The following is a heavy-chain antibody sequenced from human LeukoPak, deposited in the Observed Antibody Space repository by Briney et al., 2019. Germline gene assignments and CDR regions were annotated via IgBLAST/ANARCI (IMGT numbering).Heavy chain of an antibody. CDR3: ARDEHYYGSGTYYRRASTFDI. J-gene: IGHJ3*02. V-gene: IGHV1-18*04. CDR1: GYTFTSYG. D-gene: IGHD3-10*01. Sequence: ASVKDSCKASGYTFTSYGISWVRQAPGRGLEWMGWISVNNGHTNYAQKLQGRVTMTTDTTTTTAYMELTSLTSDVTAVYYCARDEHYYGSGTYYRRASTFDIWGQGTMVTVSS. CDR2: ISVNNGHT.